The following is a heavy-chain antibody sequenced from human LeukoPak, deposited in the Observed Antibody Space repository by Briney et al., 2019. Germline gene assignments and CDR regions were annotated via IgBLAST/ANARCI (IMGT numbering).Heavy chain of an antibody. D-gene: IGHD1-26*01. V-gene: IGHV1-2*02. Sequence: ASVKVSCKPSRYAFDKFYIHWVRQAPGQGLEWMGWINPNSGATNYAQRFQGRVTLTRDTSITSAYMDLYSLTSDDTAVDYCSTVGSTSGYWGQGTLVTVAA. CDR3: STVGSTSGY. CDR1: RYAFDKFY. CDR2: INPNSGAT. J-gene: IGHJ4*02.